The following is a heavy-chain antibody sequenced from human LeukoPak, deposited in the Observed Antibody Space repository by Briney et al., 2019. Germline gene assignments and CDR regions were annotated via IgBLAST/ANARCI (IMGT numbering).Heavy chain of an antibody. CDR3: ARDPRYCSSTSCYTGGWFDP. CDR2: IYYSGST. CDR1: GGSISSSSYY. V-gene: IGHV4-39*07. D-gene: IGHD2-2*02. J-gene: IGHJ5*02. Sequence: PSETLSLTCTVSGGSISSSSYYWGWIRQPPGKGLEWIGSIYYSGSTYYNPSLKSRVTISVDTSKNQFSLKLSSVTAADTAVYYCARDPRYCSSTSCYTGGWFDPWGQGTLVTVSS.